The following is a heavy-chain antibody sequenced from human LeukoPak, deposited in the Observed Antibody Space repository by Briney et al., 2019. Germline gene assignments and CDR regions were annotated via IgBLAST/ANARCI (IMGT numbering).Heavy chain of an antibody. Sequence: AGGSLRLSCAASGFTFSSSWMSWLRQAPGKGLEWVANIKQDGNGKHYVGSVEGRFTISRDNAQNSLYLQMNSLRAEDTAVYYCARDGSGWSAYWGQGTLVTVSS. CDR1: GFTFSSSW. CDR2: IKQDGNGK. D-gene: IGHD6-19*01. V-gene: IGHV3-7*01. J-gene: IGHJ4*02. CDR3: ARDGSGWSAY.